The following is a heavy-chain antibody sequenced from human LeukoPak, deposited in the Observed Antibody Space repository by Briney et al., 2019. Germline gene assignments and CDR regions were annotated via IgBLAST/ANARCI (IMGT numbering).Heavy chain of an antibody. CDR3: VRVIDWSRWFDP. J-gene: IGHJ5*02. D-gene: IGHD3-9*01. CDR2: IYTSGST. V-gene: IGHV4-61*02. CDR1: GGSISSGSYY. Sequence: PSETLSLTCTVSGGSISSGSYYWSWIRQPAGKGLEWIGRIYTSGSTNYNPSLKSRVTISVDTSKNQFSLKLSSVTAADTALYYCVRVIDWSRWFDPWGQGTLVTVSS.